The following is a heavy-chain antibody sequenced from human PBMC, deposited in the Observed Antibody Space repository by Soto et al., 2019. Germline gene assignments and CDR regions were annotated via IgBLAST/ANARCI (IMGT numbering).Heavy chain of an antibody. Sequence: QLQLQESGPGLVKPSENLSLTCTVSGGSISSYYWGWIRRPPGKGLEWIGSIYYSGSTYYNPSLKSRVTISIDTSQNQLSLKLSSVTAADTAVYYCARRWGYSFDYWGQGTLVTVSS. CDR2: IYYSGST. CDR1: GGSISSYY. J-gene: IGHJ4*02. D-gene: IGHD7-27*01. CDR3: ARRWGYSFDY. V-gene: IGHV4-39*01.